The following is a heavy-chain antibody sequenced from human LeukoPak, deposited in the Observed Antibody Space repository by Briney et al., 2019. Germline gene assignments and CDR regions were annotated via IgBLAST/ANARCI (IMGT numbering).Heavy chain of an antibody. CDR3: ARDNWGDGGYYRTLDY. V-gene: IGHV3-33*08. Sequence: PGGSLRLSCAASGFTLSSYAMHWVRQAPGKGLEWVAGIRYDGSDRSYADPVKGRFTISRDNSKNTVDLQMNSLRAEDTAVYYCARDNWGDGGYYRTLDYWGQGTLVTVSS. CDR2: IRYDGSDR. J-gene: IGHJ4*02. CDR1: GFTLSSYA. D-gene: IGHD3-22*01.